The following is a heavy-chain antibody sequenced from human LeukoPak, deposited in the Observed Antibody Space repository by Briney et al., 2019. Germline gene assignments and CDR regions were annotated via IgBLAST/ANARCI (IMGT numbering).Heavy chain of an antibody. CDR2: IIPIFGTA. CDR1: GGTFSSYA. J-gene: IGHJ5*02. Sequence: ASVKVSCKASGGTFSSYAISWVRQAPGQGLEWMGGIIPIFGTANYAQKFQGRVTITADESTSTAYMELSSLRSEDTAAYCCAGYLAYCGGDCSANWFDPWGQGTLVTVSS. CDR3: AGYLAYCGGDCSANWFDP. V-gene: IGHV1-69*13. D-gene: IGHD2-21*02.